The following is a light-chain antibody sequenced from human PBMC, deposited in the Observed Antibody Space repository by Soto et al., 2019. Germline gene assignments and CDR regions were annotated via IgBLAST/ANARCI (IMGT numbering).Light chain of an antibody. CDR1: QSVGSY. J-gene: IGKJ5*01. CDR2: DAS. Sequence: EIVLTQSPATLSLSPGERATLSCRASQSVGSYLAWHQQKPGQAPRLLLYDASNRATGIPARFSCSGSGTEFTLNISSLEPEDFAVYYCQQRSNWPPTFGQGTRLE. CDR3: QQRSNWPPT. V-gene: IGKV3-11*01.